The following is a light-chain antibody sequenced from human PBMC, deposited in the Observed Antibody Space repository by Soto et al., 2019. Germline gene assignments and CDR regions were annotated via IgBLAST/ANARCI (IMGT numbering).Light chain of an antibody. J-gene: IGKJ1*01. CDR3: QHYNSYSEA. CDR2: KAS. V-gene: IGKV1-5*03. Sequence: IKLTQSPSTLSGFVGDRVTLTWLASQTISSWLAWYQQKPGKAPKLLIYKASTLKSGVPSRFSGSGSGTEFTLTISSLQPDDFATYYCQHYNSYSEAFGQGTKVDIK. CDR1: QTISSW.